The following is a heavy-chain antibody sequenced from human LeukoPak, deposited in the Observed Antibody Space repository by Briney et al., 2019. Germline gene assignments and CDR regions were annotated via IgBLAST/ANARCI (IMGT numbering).Heavy chain of an antibody. CDR3: ARDSPMRSELRAYYYYYMDV. V-gene: IGHV4-61*02. D-gene: IGHD1-14*01. CDR2: IYTSGST. CDR1: GVSLSSGSYY. Sequence: SQTLSLTCTLSGVSLSSGSYYSRWVWQPAGEGLEWIGGIYTSGSTNYNPSLKSRVTIAVDTSKNQFSLKLSSVTAADTAVYYCARDSPMRSELRAYYYYYMDVGGKGTTVTVSS. J-gene: IGHJ6*03.